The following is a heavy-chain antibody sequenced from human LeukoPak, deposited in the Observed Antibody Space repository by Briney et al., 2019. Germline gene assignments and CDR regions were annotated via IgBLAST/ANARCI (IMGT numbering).Heavy chain of an antibody. J-gene: IGHJ3*01. CDR2: IYITGST. CDR1: GGPISSYY. Sequence: SETLSLTCTVCGGPISSYYWTWIRQPPGKGLEWIGDIYITGSTNYNPYLKRRVTMSVDTSKNQFSLRLSSVTAADTAVFHCARVRTGETSYDASDVWGLGTMVTVSS. V-gene: IGHV4-59*13. D-gene: IGHD1-1*01. CDR3: ARVRTGETSYDASDV.